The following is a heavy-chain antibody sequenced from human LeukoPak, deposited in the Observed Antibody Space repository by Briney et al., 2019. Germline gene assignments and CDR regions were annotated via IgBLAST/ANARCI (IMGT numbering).Heavy chain of an antibody. CDR2: INHSGST. V-gene: IGHV4-34*01. J-gene: IGHJ2*01. CDR3: ARGDYRSYWYFDL. CDR1: GGSFSGYY. Sequence: SETLSLTCAVHGGSFSGYYWSWIRQPPGKGLEWIGEINHSGSTNYSPSLKSRVTISVDTSKNQFSLKLSSVTAADTAVYYCARGDYRSYWYFDLWGRGTLVTVSS. D-gene: IGHD4-11*01.